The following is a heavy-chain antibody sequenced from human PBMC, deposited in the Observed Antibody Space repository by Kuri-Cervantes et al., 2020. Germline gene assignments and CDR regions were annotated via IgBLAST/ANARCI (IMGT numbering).Heavy chain of an antibody. D-gene: IGHD1-14*01. CDR1: GFTFSSYA. CDR2: ISYDGSNK. CDR3: ARDWDRTTLYYYYGMDV. Sequence: GESLKSSCAASGFTFSSYAMHWVRQAPGKGLEWVAVISYDGSNKYYADSVKGRFTISRDNAKNSLYLQMNSLRAEDTAVYYCARDWDRTTLYYYYGMDVWGQGTTVTVSS. V-gene: IGHV3-30-3*01. J-gene: IGHJ6*02.